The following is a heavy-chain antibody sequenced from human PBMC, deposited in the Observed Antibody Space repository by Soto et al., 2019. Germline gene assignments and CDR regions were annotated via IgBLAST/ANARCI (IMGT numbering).Heavy chain of an antibody. CDR1: GFTFSSYG. J-gene: IGHJ4*02. CDR2: ISYDGSNK. V-gene: IGHV3-30*18. Sequence: QVQLVESGGGVVQPGRSLRLSCAASGFTFSSYGMHWVRQAPGKGLEWVAVISYDGSNKYYADSVKGRFTISRDNSKSTLFLQMDSLRTEDTAVYYCAKPHINTVWAPAAYWGQGTLVTVSS. CDR3: AKPHINTVWAPAAY. D-gene: IGHD2-2*01.